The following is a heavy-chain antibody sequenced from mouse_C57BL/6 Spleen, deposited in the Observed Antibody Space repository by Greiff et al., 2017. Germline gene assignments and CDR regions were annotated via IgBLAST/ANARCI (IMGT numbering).Heavy chain of an antibody. D-gene: IGHD2-2*01. CDR2: INPNYGTT. J-gene: IGHJ1*03. CDR3: ALGGEGNHCAYGG. V-gene: IGHV1-39*01. CDR1: GYSITDDN. Sequence: VQLQQSGPELVKPGASVKISCTASGYSITDDNMNWVKQSNGKSLEWIGVINPNYGTTRYDQKFQGKATLTVDQSSSTAYLQLNSLTSEDSAVYYCALGGEGNHCAYGGWGTGASVTVS.